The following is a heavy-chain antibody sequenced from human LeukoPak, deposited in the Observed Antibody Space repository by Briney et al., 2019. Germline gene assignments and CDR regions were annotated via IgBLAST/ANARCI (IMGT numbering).Heavy chain of an antibody. CDR1: GFTFSSYE. CDR2: ISSSGSTI. D-gene: IGHD2/OR15-2a*01. J-gene: IGHJ5*02. V-gene: IGHV3-48*03. Sequence: GGSLRLSCAASGFTFSSYEMSWVRQAPGKGLEWISYISSSGSTIYYADSVKGRFTISRDSAKNSLYLQVNSLRAEDTAVYYCARSPTFRGWFDPWGQGTLVTVSS. CDR3: ARSPTFRGWFDP.